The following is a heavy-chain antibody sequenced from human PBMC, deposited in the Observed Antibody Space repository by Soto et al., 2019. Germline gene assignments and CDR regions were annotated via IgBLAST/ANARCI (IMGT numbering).Heavy chain of an antibody. CDR1: GYTFTSYG. J-gene: IGHJ6*02. Sequence: ASVKVSCKASGYTFTSYGISLVRQAPGQGLEWMGWISAYNGNTNYAQKLQGRVTMTTDTSTSTAYMELRSLRSDDTAVYYCARVRWDGFVSGMEVWGQGTTVTVSS. CDR2: ISAYNGNT. D-gene: IGHD1-26*01. CDR3: ARVRWDGFVSGMEV. V-gene: IGHV1-18*01.